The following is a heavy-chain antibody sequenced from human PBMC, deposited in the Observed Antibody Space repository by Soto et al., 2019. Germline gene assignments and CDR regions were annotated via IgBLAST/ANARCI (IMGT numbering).Heavy chain of an antibody. V-gene: IGHV1-69*02. CDR2: IIPILGIA. J-gene: IGHJ4*02. Sequence: ASVKVSCKASGYTFTSYYMHWVRQAPGQGLEWMGRIIPILGIANYAQKFQGRVTITADKSTSTAYMELSSLRSEDTAVYYCASRAASDADYWGQGTLVTVSS. CDR1: GYTFTSYY. D-gene: IGHD6-13*01. CDR3: ASRAASDADY.